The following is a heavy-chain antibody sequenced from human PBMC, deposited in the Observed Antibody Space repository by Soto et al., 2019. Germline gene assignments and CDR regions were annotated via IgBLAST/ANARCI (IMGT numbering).Heavy chain of an antibody. CDR1: GFTFSSYE. V-gene: IGHV3-48*03. J-gene: IGHJ4*02. CDR2: ISSTGSGT. Sequence: GGSLRLSCAASGFTFSSYEMHWVRQAPGKGLEWISYISSTGSGTLYADSVRGRFTMSRDNTKNSVSLQMSGLRAEDTAVYYCVRDLHEPLATDALRVANWGQGTQVTVSS. CDR3: VRDLHEPLATDALRVAN. D-gene: IGHD2-8*02.